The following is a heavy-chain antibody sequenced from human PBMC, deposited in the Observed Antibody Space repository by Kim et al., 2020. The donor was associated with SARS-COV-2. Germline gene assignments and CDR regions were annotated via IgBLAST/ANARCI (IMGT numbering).Heavy chain of an antibody. V-gene: IGHV4-61*02. CDR3: ARVLLWFGEPLDAFDI. CDR1: GGSISSGSYY. D-gene: IGHD3-10*01. Sequence: SETLSLTCTVSGGSISSGSYYWSWIRQPAGKGLEWIGRIYTSGSTNYNPSLKSRVTISVDTSKNQFSLKLSSVTAADTAVYYCARVLLWFGEPLDAFDIWGQGTMVTVSS. J-gene: IGHJ3*02. CDR2: IYTSGST.